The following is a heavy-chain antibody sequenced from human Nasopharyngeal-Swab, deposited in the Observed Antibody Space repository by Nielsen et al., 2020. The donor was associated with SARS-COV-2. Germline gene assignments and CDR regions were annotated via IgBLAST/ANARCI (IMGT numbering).Heavy chain of an antibody. D-gene: IGHD3-3*01. CDR2: IYYSGST. J-gene: IGHJ6*02. Sequence: WIRQPPGKGLVWIGYIYYSGSTNSNPSLKSRVTISVDTSKNQFSLKLSSVTAADTAVYYCARLPTIFGVVISADYYYYCMDVWGQGTTVTVSS. CDR3: ARLPTIFGVVISADYYYYCMDV. V-gene: IGHV4-59*08.